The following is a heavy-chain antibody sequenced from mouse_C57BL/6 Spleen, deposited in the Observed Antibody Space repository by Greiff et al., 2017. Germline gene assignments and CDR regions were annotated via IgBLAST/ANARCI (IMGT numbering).Heavy chain of an antibody. CDR1: GYSFTDYN. V-gene: IGHV1-39*01. CDR2: INPNYGTT. CDR3: ARSGDYYGSSHYYAMDY. Sequence: VQLKESGPELVKPGASVKISCKASGYSFTDYNMNWVKQSNGKSLEWIGVINPNYGTTSYNQKFKGKATLTVDQSSSTAYMQLNSLTSEDSAVYYCARSGDYYGSSHYYAMDYCGQGTSVTVSS. D-gene: IGHD1-1*01. J-gene: IGHJ4*01.